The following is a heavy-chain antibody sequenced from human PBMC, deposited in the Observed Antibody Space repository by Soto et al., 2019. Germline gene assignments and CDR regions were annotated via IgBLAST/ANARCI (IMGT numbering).Heavy chain of an antibody. J-gene: IGHJ4*02. V-gene: IGHV6-1*01. Sequence: QLQLQQSGPGPVKPSQTLSLTCVISGDSVSSNTAAWNWIRQSPSGGLEWLGRTYYRSKWYNDYAISVRXXIXIXXDTSKNHFSLHLNSVTPEDTAVYYCARDERGLIDYWGQGTLVTVSS. CDR1: GDSVSSNTAA. D-gene: IGHD3-10*01. CDR3: ARDERGLIDY. CDR2: TYYRSKWYN.